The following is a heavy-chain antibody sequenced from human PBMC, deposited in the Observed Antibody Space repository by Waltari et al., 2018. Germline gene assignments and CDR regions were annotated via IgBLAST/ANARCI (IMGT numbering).Heavy chain of an antibody. CDR2: IIPLLGIV. CDR1: GGTFSSEG. J-gene: IGHJ3*02. CDR3: ARVIGNTPGAFDI. V-gene: IGHV1-69*04. D-gene: IGHD2-15*01. Sequence: QVQLVQSGAEVTKPGSSVKVSCKAPGGTFSSEGISWVRQAPGQGLEWMGGIIPLLGIVNYAQKFQGRVTITADESTSTDYMELRSLRSEDTAVYYCARVIGNTPGAFDIWGQGTMVTVSS.